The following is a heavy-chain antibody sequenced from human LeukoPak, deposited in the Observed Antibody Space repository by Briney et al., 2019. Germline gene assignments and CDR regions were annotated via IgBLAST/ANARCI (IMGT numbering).Heavy chain of an antibody. D-gene: IGHD5-24*01. CDR2: ISIGSNYI. J-gene: IGHJ3*02. Sequence: GGSLRLPCAASGFTFSNYGMNWVRQAPGKGLEWVSSISIGSNYIYYGDSVKGRFTISRDNAKKSLYLQMNSLRAEDTAVYYCARRWLQSYDIWGQGTMVTVSS. V-gene: IGHV3-21*01. CDR3: ARRWLQSYDI. CDR1: GFTFSNYG.